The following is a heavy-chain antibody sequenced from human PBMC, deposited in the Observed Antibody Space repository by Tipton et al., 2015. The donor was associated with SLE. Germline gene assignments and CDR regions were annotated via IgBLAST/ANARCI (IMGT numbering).Heavy chain of an antibody. V-gene: IGHV4-30-4*01. Sequence: TLSLTCTVSGGSISSGDYYWSWIRQPPGKGLEWIGYIYYSGSTYYNPSLKSRVTISVDTSKNQFSLKLSSVTAADTAVYYCARRIDDDYYDSSGYVDWGQGTLVTVSS. D-gene: IGHD3-22*01. CDR2: IYYSGST. J-gene: IGHJ4*02. CDR1: GGSISSGDYY. CDR3: ARRIDDDYYDSSGYVD.